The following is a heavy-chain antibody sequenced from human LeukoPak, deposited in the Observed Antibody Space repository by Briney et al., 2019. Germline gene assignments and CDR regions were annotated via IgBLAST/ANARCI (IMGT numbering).Heavy chain of an antibody. D-gene: IGHD2-21*02. V-gene: IGHV3-74*01. CDR3: ARGQAYCGADCYSD. Sequence: GGSLRLSCAASGFTFSSYWMHWVRQAPGKGLVWVSRINSDGSSTSYADSVKGRFTISRDNSKNTLYLQMNSLRADDTAIYYCARGQAYCGADCYSDWGQGTLVTVSS. CDR2: INSDGSST. J-gene: IGHJ4*02. CDR1: GFTFSSYW.